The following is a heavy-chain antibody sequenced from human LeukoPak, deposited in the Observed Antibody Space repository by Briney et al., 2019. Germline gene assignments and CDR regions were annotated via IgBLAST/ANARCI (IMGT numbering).Heavy chain of an antibody. V-gene: IGHV4-4*07. Sequence: SETLSLTCTVSGGSISSYDWSWIRQPAGKGLEWIGRIYTSGSTNYNPSLKSRVTMSVDTSKNQFSLKLSSVTAADTAVYYCARDRSRMVRGVLYYFDYWGQGTLVTVSS. J-gene: IGHJ4*02. CDR1: GGSISSYD. CDR3: ARDRSRMVRGVLYYFDY. CDR2: IYTSGST. D-gene: IGHD3-10*01.